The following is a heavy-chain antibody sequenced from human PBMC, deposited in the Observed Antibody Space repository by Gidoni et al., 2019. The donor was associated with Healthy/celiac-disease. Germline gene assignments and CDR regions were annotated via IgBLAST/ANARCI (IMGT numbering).Heavy chain of an antibody. CDR3: ARVHYYDSSGLFDY. V-gene: IGHV3-21*01. J-gene: IGHJ4*02. CDR2: ISSSSSYI. D-gene: IGHD3-22*01. CDR1: GFTFSSYS. Sequence: EVQLVESGGGLVKPGGSLSLSCAASGFTFSSYSMNWVRQAPGKGLEWVSSISSSSSYIYYADSVKGRFTISRDNAKNSLYLQMNSLRAEDTAVYYCARVHYYDSSGLFDYWGQGTLVTVSS.